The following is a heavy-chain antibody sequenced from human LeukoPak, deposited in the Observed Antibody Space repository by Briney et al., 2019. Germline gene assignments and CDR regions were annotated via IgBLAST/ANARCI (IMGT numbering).Heavy chain of an antibody. V-gene: IGHV4-59*01. J-gene: IGHJ4*02. CDR1: GGSISSYY. CDR2: IYYSGST. CDR3: ARDYAAGTGFDY. D-gene: IGHD6-13*01. Sequence: SETLSLTRTVSGGSISSYYWSWIRQPPGKGLEWIGYIYYSGSTNYNPSLKSRVTISVDTSKNQFSLKLSSVTAADTAVYYCARDYAAGTGFDYWGQGTLVTVSS.